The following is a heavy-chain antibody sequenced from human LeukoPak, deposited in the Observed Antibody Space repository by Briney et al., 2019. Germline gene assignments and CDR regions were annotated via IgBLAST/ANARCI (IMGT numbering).Heavy chain of an antibody. Sequence: GGSLRLSCAASGFTFSSYGMHWVRQAPGKGLEWVAFIRYDGSNKYYADSVKGRFTISRDNSKNTLYLQMNSLRAEDTAVYYCARRYSSSWKGYYFDYWGQGTLVTVSS. CDR2: IRYDGSNK. J-gene: IGHJ4*02. V-gene: IGHV3-30*02. CDR3: ARRYSSSWKGYYFDY. CDR1: GFTFSSYG. D-gene: IGHD6-13*01.